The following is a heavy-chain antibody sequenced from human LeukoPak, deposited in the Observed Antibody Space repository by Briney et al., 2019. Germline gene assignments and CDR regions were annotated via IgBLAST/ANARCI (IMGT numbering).Heavy chain of an antibody. D-gene: IGHD5-18*01. CDR3: ANGGYSYDPPDY. V-gene: IGHV3-30*02. CDR1: GIVFNIYG. Sequence: GGSLRLSCAASGIVFNIYGMHWVRQAPGKGLDWVAFIRYDGSDKYYADSVKGRSTISRDNSKNMLNLQMNSLRAEDTAVYYCANGGYSYDPPDYWGQGTLVTVSS. CDR2: IRYDGSDK. J-gene: IGHJ4*02.